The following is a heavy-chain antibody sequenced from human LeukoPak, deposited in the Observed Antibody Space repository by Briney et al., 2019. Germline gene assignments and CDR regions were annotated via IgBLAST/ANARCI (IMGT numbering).Heavy chain of an antibody. Sequence: GGSLRLSCAASGFTVSSNYMSWVRQAPGKGLEWVSVIYSGGSTYYADSVKGRFTISRDNSKNTLYLQMNSLRPEDTAVYYCARDGGLIAGIDYWGQGTLVTASS. J-gene: IGHJ4*02. CDR2: IYSGGST. CDR3: ARDGGLIAGIDY. CDR1: GFTVSSNY. D-gene: IGHD2-15*01. V-gene: IGHV3-66*01.